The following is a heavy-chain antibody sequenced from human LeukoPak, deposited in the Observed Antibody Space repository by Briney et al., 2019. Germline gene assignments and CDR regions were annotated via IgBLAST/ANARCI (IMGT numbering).Heavy chain of an antibody. J-gene: IGHJ6*03. V-gene: IGHV4-59*01. CDR3: ARAQTTRYYYMDV. CDR2: IYYSGST. Sequence: SETLSLTCTVSGGSISSYYWSLIRQPPGKGLEWIGYIYYSGSTNYNPSLKSRVTISVDTSKNQFSLKLSSVTAADTAVYYCARAQTTRYYYMDVWGKGTTVTVSS. D-gene: IGHD1-14*01. CDR1: GGSISSYY.